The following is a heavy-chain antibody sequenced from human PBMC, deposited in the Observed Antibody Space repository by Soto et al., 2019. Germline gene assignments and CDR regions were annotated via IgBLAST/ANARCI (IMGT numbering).Heavy chain of an antibody. CDR2: IFSSGST. Sequence: SETLSLTCTVSGGFISSYYWSWIRQPAGKGLEWIGRIFSSGSTNSNPSLKGRVTMSINTSKNQFSLKLNSVTAADTAVYYCARFRGGAQGVFDSWGQGNLVTVS. CDR1: GGFISSYY. J-gene: IGHJ4*02. CDR3: ARFRGGAQGVFDS. D-gene: IGHD3-16*01. V-gene: IGHV4-4*07.